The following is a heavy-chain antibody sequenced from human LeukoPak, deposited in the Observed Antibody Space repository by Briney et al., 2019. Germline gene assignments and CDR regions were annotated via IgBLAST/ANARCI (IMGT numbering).Heavy chain of an antibody. J-gene: IGHJ4*02. CDR3: ARSGYKALLPARRVYYFDY. Sequence: GGSLRLSCAASGFTFSSYAMTWVRQAPGQGLEWVSGIGGSGGYTYYADSVRGRFTISRDNSKNTLNLQMNSLRAEDTAVYYCARSGYKALLPARRVYYFDYWGQGTLVTVSS. D-gene: IGHD5-12*01. CDR1: GFTFSSYA. CDR2: IGGSGGYT. V-gene: IGHV3-23*01.